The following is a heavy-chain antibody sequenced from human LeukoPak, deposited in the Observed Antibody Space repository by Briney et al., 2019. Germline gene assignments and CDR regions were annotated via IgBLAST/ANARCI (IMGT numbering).Heavy chain of an antibody. V-gene: IGHV4-30-4*07. CDR1: GVSISRGGYS. Sequence: PSQTLSLTCAVSGVSISRGGYSWSWIRQPPGKGLEWIGYIYHSGSTNYNPSLKTRLTISVDTSNNQFSLKLSSVTAADTAVYYCARSLYYYYYMDVWGKGTTVTVSS. J-gene: IGHJ6*03. CDR3: ARSLYYYYYMDV. CDR2: IYHSGST.